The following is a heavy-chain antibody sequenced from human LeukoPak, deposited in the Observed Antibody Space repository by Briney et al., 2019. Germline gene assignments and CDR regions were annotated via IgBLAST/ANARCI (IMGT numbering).Heavy chain of an antibody. CDR2: MNPNSGNT. J-gene: IGHJ6*02. V-gene: IGHV1-8*01. CDR3: ARALGGYYYYGMDV. CDR1: GYTFTSYD. Sequence: GASVTVSCKASGYTFTSYDINWVRQATGQGLEWMGWMNPNSGNTGYAQKFQGRVTMTRNTSISTAYMELSSLRSEDTAVYYCARALGGYYYYGMDVWGQGTTVTVSS.